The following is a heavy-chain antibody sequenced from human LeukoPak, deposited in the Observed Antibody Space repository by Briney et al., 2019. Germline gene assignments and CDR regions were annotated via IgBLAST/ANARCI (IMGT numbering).Heavy chain of an antibody. J-gene: IGHJ2*01. D-gene: IGHD2-2*01. CDR2: INPSGGST. CDR3: ARGGTHTAVVPAATLSVDWYFDL. V-gene: IGHV1-46*01. Sequence: GASVKVSCKASGYTFINFYIHWVRQAPGQGLEWMGIINPSGGSTSYAQKFQGRVTMTRDTSTSTVYMELSSLRSEDTAVYYCARGGTHTAVVPAATLSVDWYFDLWGRGTLVTVSS. CDR1: GYTFINFY.